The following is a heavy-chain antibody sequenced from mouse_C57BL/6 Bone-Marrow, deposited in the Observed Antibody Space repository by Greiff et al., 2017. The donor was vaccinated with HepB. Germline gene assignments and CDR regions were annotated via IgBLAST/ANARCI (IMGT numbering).Heavy chain of an antibody. J-gene: IGHJ4*01. V-gene: IGHV5-4*01. CDR1: GFTFSSYA. CDR2: ISDGGSYT. Sequence: EVKLVESGGGLVKPGGSLKLSCAASGFTFSSYAMSWVRQTPEKRLEWVATISDGGSYTYYPDNVKGRFTISRDNAKNNLYLQMSHLKSEDTAMYYCAREWLLPAMDYWGQGTSVTVSS. D-gene: IGHD2-3*01. CDR3: AREWLLPAMDY.